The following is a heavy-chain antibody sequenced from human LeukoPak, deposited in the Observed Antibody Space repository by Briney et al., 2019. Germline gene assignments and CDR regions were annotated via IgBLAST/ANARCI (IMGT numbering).Heavy chain of an antibody. CDR2: IYYSGST. J-gene: IGHJ5*02. CDR1: GGSISSYY. CDR3: ARQAYSSSWLNWFDP. V-gene: IGHV4-59*01. D-gene: IGHD6-13*01. Sequence: SETLSLTCTVSGGSISSYYWSWIRQPPGKGLEWIGYIYYSGSTNYNPSLKSRVTISVDTSKNQFSLKLSSVTAADTAVYYCARQAYSSSWLNWFDPWGQGTLVTVSS.